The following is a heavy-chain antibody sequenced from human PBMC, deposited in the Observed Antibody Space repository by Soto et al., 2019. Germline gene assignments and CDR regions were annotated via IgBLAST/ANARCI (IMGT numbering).Heavy chain of an antibody. D-gene: IGHD3-16*01. CDR1: GGSISSSSYY. J-gene: IGHJ6*02. V-gene: IGHV4-39*01. CDR2: IYYSGST. CDR3: ARTSPPFRGAYYYGMDV. Sequence: PSETLSLTCTVSGGSISSSSYYWGWIRQPPGKGLEWIGSIYYSGSTYYNPSLKSRVTISVDTSKNQFSLKLSSVTAADTAVYYCARTSPPFRGAYYYGMDVWGQGTTVTVSS.